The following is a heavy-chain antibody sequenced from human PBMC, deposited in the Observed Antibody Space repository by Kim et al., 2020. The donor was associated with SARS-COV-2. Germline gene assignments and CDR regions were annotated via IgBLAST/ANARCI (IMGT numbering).Heavy chain of an antibody. J-gene: IGHJ3*02. D-gene: IGHD3-22*01. CDR1: GGSISSGGYY. CDR3: ARDFDSSGSPRDAFDI. Sequence: SETLSLTCTVSGGSISSGGYYWSWIRQHPGKCLEWIGYIYYSGSTYYNPSLKSRVTISVDTSKNQFSLKLSSVTAADTAVYYCARDFDSSGSPRDAFDIWGQGTMVTVSS. CDR2: IYYSGST. V-gene: IGHV4-31*03.